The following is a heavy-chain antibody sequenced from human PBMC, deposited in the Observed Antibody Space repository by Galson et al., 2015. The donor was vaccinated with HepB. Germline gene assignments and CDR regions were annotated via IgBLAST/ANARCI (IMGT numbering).Heavy chain of an antibody. J-gene: IGHJ3*02. CDR1: GGSISSGGYY. V-gene: IGHV4-30-4*01. Sequence: TLSLTCAVSGGSISSGGYYWSWIRQPPGKGLEWIGYIYYSGSTYYNPSLKSRVTISVDTSKNQFSLKLSSVTAADTAVYYCARDEGGNGGAFDIWGQGTMVTVSS. D-gene: IGHD4-23*01. CDR2: IYYSGST. CDR3: ARDEGGNGGAFDI.